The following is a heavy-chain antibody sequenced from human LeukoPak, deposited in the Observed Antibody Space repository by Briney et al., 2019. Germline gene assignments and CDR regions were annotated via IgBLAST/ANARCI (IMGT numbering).Heavy chain of an antibody. Sequence: ASVKVSCKASGGTFRTFAISWVRQAPGQGLEWMGGIIPIFGIPDSAQKFQGRLTITADESTTTAYMELSSLRSDDTAIYYCGLSGNYYYYYMDVWGKGTTVTVSS. CDR2: IIPIFGIP. CDR3: GLSGNYYYYYMDV. V-gene: IGHV1-69*13. D-gene: IGHD6-25*01. J-gene: IGHJ6*03. CDR1: GGTFRTFA.